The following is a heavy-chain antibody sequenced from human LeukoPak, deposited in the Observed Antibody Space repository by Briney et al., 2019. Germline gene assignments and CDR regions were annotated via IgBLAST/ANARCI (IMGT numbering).Heavy chain of an antibody. CDR2: IIPIFGTA. CDR3: ARGTERITMVRGVMDAFDI. D-gene: IGHD3-10*01. Sequence: SVKVSCKASGGTFSSYAISWVRQAPGQGLEWMGGIIPIFGTANYAQKFQGRVTITTDESTSTAYMELSSLRSEDTAVYYCARGTERITMVRGVMDAFDIWGQGTMVTVSS. J-gene: IGHJ3*02. V-gene: IGHV1-69*05. CDR1: GGTFSSYA.